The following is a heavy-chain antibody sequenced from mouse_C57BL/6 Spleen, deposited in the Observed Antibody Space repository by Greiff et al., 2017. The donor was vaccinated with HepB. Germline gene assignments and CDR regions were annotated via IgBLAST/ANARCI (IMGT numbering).Heavy chain of an antibody. CDR1: GYTFADYY. Sequence: VQLQQSGPELVKPGASVKISCKASGYTFADYYMNWVKQSHGKSLEWIGDINPNNGGTSYNQKFKGKATLTVDKSSSTAYMELRSLTSEDSAVYYCARSPGWDGWYFDVWGTGTTVTVSS. J-gene: IGHJ1*03. V-gene: IGHV1-26*01. CDR3: ARSPGWDGWYFDV. D-gene: IGHD4-1*01. CDR2: INPNNGGT.